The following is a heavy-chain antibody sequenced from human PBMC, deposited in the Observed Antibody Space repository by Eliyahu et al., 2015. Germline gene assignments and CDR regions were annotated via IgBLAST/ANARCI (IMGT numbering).Heavy chain of an antibody. V-gene: IGHV3-30*02. CDR2: IRYDGSNQ. CDR1: GFTFSSYG. CDR3: VGGSYYCNY. J-gene: IGHJ4*02. D-gene: IGHD1-26*01. Sequence: AASGFTFSSYGMHWVRQAPGKGLEWVAFIRYDGSNQYYADSVKGRFTISRDNSKNTLYLQMNSLRAEDTAVYYCVGGSYYCNYWGPGNLVTVSS.